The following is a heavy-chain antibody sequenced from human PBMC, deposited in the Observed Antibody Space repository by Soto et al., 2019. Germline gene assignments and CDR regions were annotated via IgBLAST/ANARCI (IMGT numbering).Heavy chain of an antibody. J-gene: IGHJ3*02. CDR3: AKDRFDSGYDNAFDI. CDR1: GFTLSSSW. V-gene: IGHV3-74*01. D-gene: IGHD5-12*01. CDR2: INNDGTST. Sequence: GGSLRLSCAASGFTLSSSWMHWVRQTPGKGLVWVSCINNDGTSTSYADSVKGRFTISRDNSKNTLYLQMNSLRAEDTAVYYCAKDRFDSGYDNAFDIWGQGTMVTVSS.